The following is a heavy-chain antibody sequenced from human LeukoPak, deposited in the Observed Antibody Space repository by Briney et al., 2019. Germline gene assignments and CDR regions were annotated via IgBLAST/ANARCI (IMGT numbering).Heavy chain of an antibody. V-gene: IGHV3-74*01. J-gene: IGHJ6*02. CDR3: AREDILTGRNYYYYGMDV. D-gene: IGHD3-9*01. CDR2: INSDGSST. Sequence: PGGSLRLSCAASGFTFSSYWMHWVRQAPGKWLVWVSRINSDGSSTSYADSVKGRFTISRDNAKNTLYLQMNSLRAEDTAVYYCAREDILTGRNYYYYGMDVWGQGPTVTVSS. CDR1: GFTFSSYW.